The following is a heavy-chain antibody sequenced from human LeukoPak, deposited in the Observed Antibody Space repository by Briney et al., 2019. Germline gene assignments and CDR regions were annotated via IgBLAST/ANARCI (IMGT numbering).Heavy chain of an antibody. J-gene: IGHJ5*01. CDR2: SSYDGIYK. CDR3: AKGRSTGWYAGFDF. D-gene: IGHD6-19*01. V-gene: IGHV3-30*18. Sequence: PGGSLRLSCAASGFTFSSYGMHWVRQAPGKGLEWVAYSSYDGIYKNYTDSVKGRFTIARDNSKTTLYLQMISLRPEDSAVYFCAKGRSTGWYAGFDFWGQGTLVTVSS. CDR1: GFTFSSYG.